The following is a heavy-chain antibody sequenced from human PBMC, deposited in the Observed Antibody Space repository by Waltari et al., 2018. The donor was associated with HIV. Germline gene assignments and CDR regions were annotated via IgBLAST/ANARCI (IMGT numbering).Heavy chain of an antibody. J-gene: IGHJ4*02. D-gene: IGHD6-6*01. CDR3: ARDKAPYSSSSAVDY. V-gene: IGHV3-33*01. CDR1: GFTFGSYG. Sequence: VQLMESGGGVVQPGKSLRLSCATSGFTFGSYGIHWVRQAPGKGLEWVAVINYDGSNKFYAESMKGRFLISRDNSKNTLFLQMNSLRDEDTGLYYCARDKAPYSSSSAVDYWGQGTLVTVS. CDR2: INYDGSNK.